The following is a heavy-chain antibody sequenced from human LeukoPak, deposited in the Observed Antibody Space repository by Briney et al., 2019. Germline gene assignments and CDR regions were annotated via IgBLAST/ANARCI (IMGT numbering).Heavy chain of an antibody. D-gene: IGHD6-19*01. Sequence: ESSETLSLTCTVSGGSISSYYWSWIRQPPGKGLEWIGYIYYSGSTNYNPSLKSRVTISVNTSKNQFSLKLSSVTAADTAVYYCARGDGASGWQRNNWFDPWGQGTLVTVSS. CDR2: IYYSGST. V-gene: IGHV4-59*12. CDR3: ARGDGASGWQRNNWFDP. CDR1: GGSISSYY. J-gene: IGHJ5*02.